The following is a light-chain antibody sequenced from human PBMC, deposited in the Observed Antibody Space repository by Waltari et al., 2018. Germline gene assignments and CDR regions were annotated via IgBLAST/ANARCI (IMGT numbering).Light chain of an antibody. CDR3: QRYFNIVL. Sequence: DIVMTQSPDSLAVSLGERATINCRSSQPVLYSSNSKNYLAWYQQKPGQTPKLLVYWASNRESGVPDRFRGSGSGTDFTLTISSLQAEDVAVYYCQRYFNIVLFGQGTRVEIK. V-gene: IGKV4-1*01. CDR2: WAS. CDR1: QPVLYSSNSKNY. J-gene: IGKJ5*01.